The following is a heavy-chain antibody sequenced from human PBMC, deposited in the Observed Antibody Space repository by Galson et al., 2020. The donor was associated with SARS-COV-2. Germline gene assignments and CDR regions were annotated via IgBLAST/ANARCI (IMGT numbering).Heavy chain of an antibody. J-gene: IGHJ4*02. CDR2: IDWDDDE. V-gene: IGHV2-70*11. D-gene: IGHD2-21*01. CDR3: AQMVLSGDLGRGAADY. Sequence: SGPTLVKPTQTLTLTCSFSGFSLSTSGMCVSWVRQPPGKALEWLARIDWDDDEYYSASLKTRLTLSKDTSKNQVVLTLTNVDPLVTAIYYCAQMVLSGDLGRGAADYWGQGTLVTVSS. CDR1: GFSLSTSGMC.